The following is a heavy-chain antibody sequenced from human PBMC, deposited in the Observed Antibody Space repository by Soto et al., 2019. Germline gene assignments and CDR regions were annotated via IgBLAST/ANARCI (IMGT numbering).Heavy chain of an antibody. Sequence: QVQLVQSGAEVKKPGASMKVSCKASGYTFTSHGISWVRQAPGQELEWMGWNNVYNGDTNYARKFQGRVSMTADSSKNTAYLELRSLRSDDTAVYYCARDALGGPLLAKIHFDQWGQGTLV. V-gene: IGHV1-18*04. J-gene: IGHJ4*02. CDR2: NNVYNGDT. CDR1: GYTFTSHG. CDR3: ARDALGGPLLAKIHFDQ. D-gene: IGHD2-8*02.